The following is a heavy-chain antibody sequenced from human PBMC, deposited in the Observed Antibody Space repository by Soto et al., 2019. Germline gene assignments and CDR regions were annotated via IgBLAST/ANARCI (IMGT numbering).Heavy chain of an antibody. D-gene: IGHD3-22*01. V-gene: IGHV5-51*01. CDR3: ARSASSGYYYRHQGPTLLAFDY. CDR2: IYPGDSDT. J-gene: IGHJ4*02. Sequence: GESLKISCKGSGYSFTSYWIGWVRQMPGKGLEWMGIIYPGDSDTRYSPSFQGQVTISADKSISTAYLQWSSLKASDTAMYYCARSASSGYYYRHQGPTLLAFDYWGQGTLVTVSS. CDR1: GYSFTSYW.